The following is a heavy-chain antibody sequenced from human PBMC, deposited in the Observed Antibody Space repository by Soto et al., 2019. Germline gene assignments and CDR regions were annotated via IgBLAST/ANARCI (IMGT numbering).Heavy chain of an antibody. CDR2: ISYDGSNK. Sequence: QVQLVESGGAVVQPGRSLRLSCAASGFTFSSYGMHWVRQAPGKGLEWVAVISYDGSNKYYADSVKGRFTISRDNSKNTLYLQMNSLRAEDTAVYYCAKDLRRNYYYYGMDVWGQGTTVTVSS. V-gene: IGHV3-30*18. D-gene: IGHD5-12*01. CDR3: AKDLRRNYYYYGMDV. J-gene: IGHJ6*02. CDR1: GFTFSSYG.